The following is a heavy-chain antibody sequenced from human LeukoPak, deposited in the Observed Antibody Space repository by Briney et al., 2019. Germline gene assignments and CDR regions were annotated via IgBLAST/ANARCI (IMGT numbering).Heavy chain of an antibody. D-gene: IGHD3-22*01. Sequence: SETLSLTCTVSGGSISSYYWSWIRQPPGKGREWIGYIYYSGTTNYNPSLKSRVTISVDTSKNQFSLKLSSVTAADTAVYYCARRIPTYYYDSSGYRRWAFDIWGQGTMVTVSS. CDR2: IYYSGTT. CDR1: GGSISSYY. J-gene: IGHJ3*02. CDR3: ARRIPTYYYDSSGYRRWAFDI. V-gene: IGHV4-59*08.